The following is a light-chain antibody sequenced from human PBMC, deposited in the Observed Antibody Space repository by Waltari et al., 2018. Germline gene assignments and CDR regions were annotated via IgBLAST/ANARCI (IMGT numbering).Light chain of an antibody. Sequence: QSALTQPRSVSGSPGQSVTIPCTGASSDSYNYFSWYQQHPGKAPKLIIYDVSKRPSGVPDRFSGSKSGNTASLTISGLQAEDEADYYCCSYAGSFTFVFETGTKVIVL. CDR3: CSYAGSFTFV. V-gene: IGLV2-11*01. CDR2: DVS. J-gene: IGLJ1*01. CDR1: SSDSYNY.